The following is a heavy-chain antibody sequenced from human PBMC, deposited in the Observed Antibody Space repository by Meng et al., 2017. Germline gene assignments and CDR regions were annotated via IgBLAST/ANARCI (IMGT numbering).Heavy chain of an antibody. CDR2: ISSSGSTI. V-gene: IGHV3-48*03. CDR1: GFTFSSYE. J-gene: IGHJ4*02. Sequence: GESLKISCAASGFTFSSYEMNWVRQAPGKGLEWVSYISSSGSTIYYADSVKGRFTISRDNAKNSLYLQMNSLRAEDTAVYYCARDYDILTGYYIPFDYWGQGTLVTVSS. D-gene: IGHD3-9*01. CDR3: ARDYDILTGYYIPFDY.